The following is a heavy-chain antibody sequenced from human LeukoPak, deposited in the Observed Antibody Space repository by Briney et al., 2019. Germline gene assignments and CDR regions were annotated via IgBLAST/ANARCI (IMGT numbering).Heavy chain of an antibody. Sequence: ASVKVSFKASGYTFTDYYVHWVRQAPGQGLEWVGWISPNNGGTNYAQRFQDRVTMTRDTSINTAYMELRSLTSDDTAMFYCARGPTKFDFPGGPWDVWGQGTTVTVSS. V-gene: IGHV1-2*02. CDR1: GYTFTDYY. CDR2: ISPNNGGT. D-gene: IGHD3-3*01. J-gene: IGHJ6*02. CDR3: ARGPTKFDFPGGPWDV.